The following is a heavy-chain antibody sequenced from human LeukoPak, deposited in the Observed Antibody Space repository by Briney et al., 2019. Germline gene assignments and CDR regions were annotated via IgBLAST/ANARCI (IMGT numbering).Heavy chain of an antibody. CDR2: IWYDGSNK. D-gene: IGHD2-15*01. J-gene: IGHJ5*02. CDR3: ARERCSGGSCYSSNWFDP. CDR1: GFTFSSYG. Sequence: GGSLRLSCAASGFTFSSYGMHWVRQAPGKGLEWVAVIWYDGSNKYYADSVKGRFTISRDSSKNTLYLQMNSLRAEDTAVYYCARERCSGGSCYSSNWFDPWGQGTLVTVSS. V-gene: IGHV3-33*01.